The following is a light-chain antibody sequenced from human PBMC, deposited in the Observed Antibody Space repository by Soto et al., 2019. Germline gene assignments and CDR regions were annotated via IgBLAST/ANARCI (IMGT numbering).Light chain of an antibody. CDR1: QSVLYSSNNKDS. V-gene: IGKV4-1*01. Sequence: DIVMTPSPGSLAVSLGERATINCRSSQSVLYSSNNKDSIAWYQQKPGQPPRLLIYWASTRESGVPDRFSGSGSGTDFTLTISSLQAEDVAVYYCQQYYDLLTFGGGTKVEIK. J-gene: IGKJ4*01. CDR2: WAS. CDR3: QQYYDLLT.